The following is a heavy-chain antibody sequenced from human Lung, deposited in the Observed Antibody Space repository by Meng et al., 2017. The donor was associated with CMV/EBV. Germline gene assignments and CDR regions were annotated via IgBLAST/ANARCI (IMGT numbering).Heavy chain of an antibody. CDR1: GYFFSSYG. CDR3: ARGRVGDYYYNGMDV. V-gene: IGHV1-18*01. Sequence: ASXXVSXKASGYFFSSYGISWVRQAPGQGLVWMGWISAYNYNPNYAPGFRGRVTMTTDTSTATAYMELKSRTSDDTAVYYCARGRVGDYYYNGMDVWVQGTXVTVSS. J-gene: IGHJ6*02. CDR2: ISAYNYNP. D-gene: IGHD1-26*01.